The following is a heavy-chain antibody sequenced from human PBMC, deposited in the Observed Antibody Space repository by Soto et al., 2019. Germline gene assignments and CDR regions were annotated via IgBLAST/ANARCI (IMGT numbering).Heavy chain of an antibody. J-gene: IGHJ5*02. V-gene: IGHV1-2*04. CDR1: GYTFTGYY. Sequence: QVQLVQSGAEVKKPGASVKVSCKASGYTFTGYYMHWVRQAPGQGLEWMGWINPNSGGTNYAQKFQGWVTMTRDTSIRTAYMELSRRRSDDTAVYYCARERARGGGAAAGGWFDPWGQGTLVTVSS. CDR3: ARERARGGGAAAGGWFDP. D-gene: IGHD6-13*01. CDR2: INPNSGGT.